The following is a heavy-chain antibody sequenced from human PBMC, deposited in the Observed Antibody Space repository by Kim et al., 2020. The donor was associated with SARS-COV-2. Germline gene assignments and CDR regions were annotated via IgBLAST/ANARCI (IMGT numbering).Heavy chain of an antibody. D-gene: IGHD5-18*01. CDR1: GGSISSYY. Sequence: SETLSLTCTVSGGSISSYYWSWIRQPPGKGLEWIGYIYYSGSTNYNPSLKSRVTISVDTSKNQFSLKLSSVTAADTAVYYCARWTGYSYGPVDYWGQGTLVTVSS. CDR2: IYYSGST. V-gene: IGHV4-59*01. CDR3: ARWTGYSYGPVDY. J-gene: IGHJ4*02.